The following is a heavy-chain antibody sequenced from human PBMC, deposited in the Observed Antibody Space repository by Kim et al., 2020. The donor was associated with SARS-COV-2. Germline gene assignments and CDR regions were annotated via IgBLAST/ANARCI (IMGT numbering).Heavy chain of an antibody. V-gene: IGHV4-4*07. Sequence: YNPSLKRRVTMSVDTSKNQFSLKLSSVTAADTAVYYCARVRSSGWYWFDPWGQGTLVTVSS. J-gene: IGHJ5*02. D-gene: IGHD6-19*01. CDR3: ARVRSSGWYWFDP.